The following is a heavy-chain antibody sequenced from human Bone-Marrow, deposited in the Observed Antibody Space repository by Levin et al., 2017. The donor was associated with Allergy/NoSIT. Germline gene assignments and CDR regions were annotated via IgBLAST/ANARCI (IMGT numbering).Heavy chain of an antibody. V-gene: IGHV3-74*01. CDR1: GFTFSSYW. CDR3: ARDMIYYYGSGSYYNLPGEVYYYGMDV. Sequence: GGSLRLSCAASGFTFSSYWMHWVRQAPGKGLVWVSRINSDGSSTSYADSVKGRFTIARDNAKNTLYLQMNSLRAEDTAVYYCARDMIYYYGSGSYYNLPGEVYYYGMDVWGQGTTVTVSS. J-gene: IGHJ6*02. CDR2: INSDGSST. D-gene: IGHD3-10*01.